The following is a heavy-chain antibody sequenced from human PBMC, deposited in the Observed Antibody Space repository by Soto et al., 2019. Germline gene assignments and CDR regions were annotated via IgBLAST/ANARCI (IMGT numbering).Heavy chain of an antibody. CDR1: GYTFTGYY. J-gene: IGHJ4*02. D-gene: IGHD6-13*01. CDR3: ARVGAAAGSFDY. Sequence: ASVNVSCKASGYTFTGYYMHWVRQAPGQGLELMGLINPNSGGTNYAQKFQGWVTMTRXXXXXXAXMXLXRXRSDXTAVYYCARVGAAAGSFDYWGEGTLETVSS. V-gene: IGHV1-2*04. CDR2: INPNSGGT.